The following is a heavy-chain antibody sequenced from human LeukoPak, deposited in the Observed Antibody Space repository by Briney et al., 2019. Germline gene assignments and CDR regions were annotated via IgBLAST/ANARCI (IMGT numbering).Heavy chain of an antibody. Sequence: GASVKVSCKASGYTFTGYYMHWVRQAPGQGLEWMGRIIPIFGTANYAQKFQGRVTITADKSTSTAYMELSSLRSEDTAVYYCAREDGDYGYYFDYWGQGTLVTVSS. CDR1: GYTFTGYY. CDR2: IIPIFGTA. CDR3: AREDGDYGYYFDY. J-gene: IGHJ4*02. V-gene: IGHV1-69*06. D-gene: IGHD4-17*01.